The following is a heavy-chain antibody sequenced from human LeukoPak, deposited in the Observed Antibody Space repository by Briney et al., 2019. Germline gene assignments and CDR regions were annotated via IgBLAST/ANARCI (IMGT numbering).Heavy chain of an antibody. CDR1: GYTFTGYY. J-gene: IGHJ4*02. V-gene: IGHV1-2*02. CDR2: INPNSGGT. D-gene: IGHD2-21*01. CDR3: ARGAYCGGDCYSFDY. Sequence: ASVKVSCKASGYTFTGYYMHWVRQAPGQGLEWMGWINPNSGGTNYAQKFQGRVTMTRDTSISTAYMELGRLRSDDTAVYYCARGAYCGGDCYSFDYWGQGTLVTVSS.